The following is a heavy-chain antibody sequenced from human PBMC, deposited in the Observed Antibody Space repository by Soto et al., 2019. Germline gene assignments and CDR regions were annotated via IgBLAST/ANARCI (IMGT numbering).Heavy chain of an antibody. D-gene: IGHD3-16*01. CDR1: RYTFKSHG. J-gene: IGHJ4*02. CDR3: VSWVSAHFDY. V-gene: IGHV3-23*01. CDR2: IDSSGVNT. Sequence: LGLSCSASRYTFKSHGLSWVRQAPGKGLEWVSTIDSSGVNTHYADSVKGRFTISRDNSRNTLHLQMHDLRADDTALYYCVSWVSAHFDYWGQGTVVTVSS.